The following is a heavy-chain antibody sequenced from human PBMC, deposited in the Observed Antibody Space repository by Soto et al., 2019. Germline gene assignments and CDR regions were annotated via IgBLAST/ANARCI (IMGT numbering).Heavy chain of an antibody. J-gene: IGHJ4*02. Sequence: LSLTCTVSGGSIYRSGYYWGWIRQPPGRGLEWIGNIDYNGVTYSNPSLKSRVTISRDTSKNQLSLKLTSVTAADTALYYCGKVLVGATGHTDSDSWGPGTLVTVSS. CDR2: IDYNGVT. V-gene: IGHV4-39*01. CDR3: GKVLVGATGHTDSDS. D-gene: IGHD2-15*01. CDR1: GGSIYRSGYY.